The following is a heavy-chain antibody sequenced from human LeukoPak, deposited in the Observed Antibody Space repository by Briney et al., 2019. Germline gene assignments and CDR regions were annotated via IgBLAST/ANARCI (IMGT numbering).Heavy chain of an antibody. CDR3: AKELAAMVTGIFDY. CDR1: GFTFSNYA. J-gene: IGHJ4*02. Sequence: GGSLRLSCAASGFTFSNYAMSWVRKAPGKGLEWVSAISGSGGSTYCADPVKGRFTISRDNSKNTLYLQMNSLRAEDTAVYYCAKELAAMVTGIFDYWGQGTLVTVSS. D-gene: IGHD5-18*01. CDR2: ISGSGGST. V-gene: IGHV3-23*01.